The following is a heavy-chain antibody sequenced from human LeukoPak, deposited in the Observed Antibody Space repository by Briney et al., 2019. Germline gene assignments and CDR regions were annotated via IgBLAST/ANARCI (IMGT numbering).Heavy chain of an antibody. Sequence: SETLSLTCTVSGGSISSYYWSWIRQPPGKGLECIGYIYYSGSTNYNPSLKSRVTISVDTSKNQFSLKLTFVTAADTAVYYCARRGYSSGFYYFDYWGQGTLVTVSS. CDR1: GGSISSYY. D-gene: IGHD6-19*01. J-gene: IGHJ4*02. V-gene: IGHV4-59*08. CDR3: ARRGYSSGFYYFDY. CDR2: IYYSGST.